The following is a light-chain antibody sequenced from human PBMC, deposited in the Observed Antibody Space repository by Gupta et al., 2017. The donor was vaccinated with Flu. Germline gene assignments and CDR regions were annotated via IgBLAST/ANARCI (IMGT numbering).Light chain of an antibody. J-gene: IGKJ1*01. CDR3: QKCKSPWT. CDR1: QSIDTW. CDR2: TWS. Sequence: DIQMTQSPSTLSASVGDRVTITCGASQSIDTWVAWYQQKPGKAPNLRIYTWSNVQSWVPSMCSSSGSATHSITIIRRVPPDYVATYYCQKCKSPWTFGQGTKVEVK. V-gene: IGKV1-5*03.